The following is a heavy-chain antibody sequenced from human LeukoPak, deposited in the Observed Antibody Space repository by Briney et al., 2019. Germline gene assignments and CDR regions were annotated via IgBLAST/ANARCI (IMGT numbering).Heavy chain of an antibody. Sequence: GGSLRLSCAASGFSFNDAWMDWVRQVPGKGLEWVGRIKSKVYSATADYAAPVMGRFTISRDDSKSTLYLQMNSLKIEDTAVYYCAALGLGDFSASENWGQGTLVTDCS. D-gene: IGHD3-10*01. CDR3: AALGLGDFSASEN. V-gene: IGHV3-15*01. CDR1: GFSFNDAW. CDR2: IKSKVYSATA. J-gene: IGHJ1*01.